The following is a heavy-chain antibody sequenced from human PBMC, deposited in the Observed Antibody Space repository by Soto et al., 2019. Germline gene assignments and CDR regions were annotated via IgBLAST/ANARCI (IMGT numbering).Heavy chain of an antibody. CDR2: INPNSGGT. D-gene: IGHD3-10*01. Sequence: QVQLVQSGAEVKKPGASVKVSCKASGYTFTGYYMHWVRQAPGQGLEWMGWINPNSGGTNYAQKFQGRVTMTRDTSISTAYMELSRLRSDDTAVYDCAREVGSYYGSGSYSPWGQGTLVTVSS. CDR3: AREVGSYYGSGSYSP. V-gene: IGHV1-2*02. J-gene: IGHJ5*02. CDR1: GYTFTGYY.